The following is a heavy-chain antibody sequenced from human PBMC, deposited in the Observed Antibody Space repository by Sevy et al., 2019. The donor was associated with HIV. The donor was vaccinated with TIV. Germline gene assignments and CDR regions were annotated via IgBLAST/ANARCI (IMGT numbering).Heavy chain of an antibody. CDR2: ISGNSVIR. J-gene: IGHJ4*02. D-gene: IGHD4-17*01. CDR3: AKLIPHTTLGDY. Sequence: GGSLRLSCVASGFTFSTSGLSWVRQAPGKGLEWVSSISGNSVIRNFADSVRGRFTISRDNSRDTLYLQMNGLTAEDTAVYFCAKLIPHTTLGDYWGQGTLVTVSS. V-gene: IGHV3-23*01. CDR1: GFTFSTSG.